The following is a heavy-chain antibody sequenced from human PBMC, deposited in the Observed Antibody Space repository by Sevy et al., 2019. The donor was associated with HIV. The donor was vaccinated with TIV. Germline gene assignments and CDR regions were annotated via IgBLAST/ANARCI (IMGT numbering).Heavy chain of an antibody. CDR1: GGTFNSYA. V-gene: IGHV1-69*06. Sequence: ASVKVSCKASGGTFNSYAISWVRQAPGQGLEWMGGIIPIFGTANYAQKFQGRVTITADKSTSTAYMELSSLRSEDTAVYYCASEYCSGGSCYTRLGYWGKGTLVTVSS. CDR2: IIPIFGTA. CDR3: ASEYCSGGSCYTRLGY. J-gene: IGHJ4*02. D-gene: IGHD2-15*01.